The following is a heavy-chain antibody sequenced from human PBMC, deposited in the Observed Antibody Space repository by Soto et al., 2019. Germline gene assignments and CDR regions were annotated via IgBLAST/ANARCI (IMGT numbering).Heavy chain of an antibody. D-gene: IGHD6-13*01. V-gene: IGHV3-13*01. Sequence: GGSLRLSCAASGFTFSSYDLHWVRQATGKGLEWVSAIGTAGDTYYPGSVKGRFTISRENAKNSLYLQMNSLRAGDTALYYCARGWLATGGSLSYMDVWGKGT. CDR3: ARGWLATGGSLSYMDV. CDR1: GFTFSSYD. J-gene: IGHJ6*03. CDR2: IGTAGDT.